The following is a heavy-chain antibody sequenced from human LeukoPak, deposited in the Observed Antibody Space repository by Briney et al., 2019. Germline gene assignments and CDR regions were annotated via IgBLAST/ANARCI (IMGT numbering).Heavy chain of an antibody. Sequence: GGSLRLSCAASGFTFRNYVMSWVRQAPGKGPKWVSAIGASGGNTYYADSVKGRLTISRDNSKNTLYLQMSSLRVEDTALYYCAKTSDAGFDPWGQGTLVTVSS. J-gene: IGHJ5*02. V-gene: IGHV3-23*01. CDR2: IGASGGNT. CDR1: GFTFRNYV. CDR3: AKTSDAGFDP.